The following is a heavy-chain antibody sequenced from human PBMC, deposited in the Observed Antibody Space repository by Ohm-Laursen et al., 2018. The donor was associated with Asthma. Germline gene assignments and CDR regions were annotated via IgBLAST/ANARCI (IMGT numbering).Heavy chain of an antibody. CDR3: ARGGDYYYGSGSKHNWFDP. Sequence: ASVKVSCKASGGTFSSYAISWVRQAPGQGLEWMGGIIPIFGTANYAQKFQGRVTITADESTSTAYMELSSLRSEDTAVYYCARGGDYYYGSGSKHNWFDPWGQGTLVTVSS. D-gene: IGHD3-10*01. CDR1: GGTFSSYA. J-gene: IGHJ5*02. V-gene: IGHV1-69*13. CDR2: IIPIFGTA.